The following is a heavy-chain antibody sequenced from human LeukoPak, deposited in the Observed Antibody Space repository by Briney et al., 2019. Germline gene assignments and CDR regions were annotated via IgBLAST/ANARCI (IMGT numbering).Heavy chain of an antibody. V-gene: IGHV3-30*18. D-gene: IGHD2-21*02. CDR3: AKDEAGFVVVTAIQTTYFDY. Sequence: PGGSLRLSCAPSGFTFSSYGMHWVRQAPGKGLEWVAVVTYDGSNKYYADSVKGRFTISRDNSKNTLYLQMDSLRAEDTAVYYCAKDEAGFVVVTAIQTTYFDYWGQGTPVTVSS. CDR2: VTYDGSNK. CDR1: GFTFSSYG. J-gene: IGHJ4*02.